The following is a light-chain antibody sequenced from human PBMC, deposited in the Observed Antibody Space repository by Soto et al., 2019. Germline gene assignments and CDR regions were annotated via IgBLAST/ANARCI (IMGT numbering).Light chain of an antibody. CDR2: ATS. J-gene: IGKJ5*01. Sequence: EFVLTQSPGTLSLSPGETATLSCRASESIINDYSAWYQQRPGQPPRLLIYATSKRTPGIPDRFSGSGSGTDFPLTISRLEPDDVAVYYCQQYGRSPPFGQGTRLEIK. V-gene: IGKV3-20*01. CDR1: ESIINDY. CDR3: QQYGRSPP.